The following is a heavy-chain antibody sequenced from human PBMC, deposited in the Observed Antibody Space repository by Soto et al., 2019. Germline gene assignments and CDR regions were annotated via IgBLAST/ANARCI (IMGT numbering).Heavy chain of an antibody. CDR2: IYHSGST. J-gene: IGHJ6*02. CDR1: GYSISSGYY. V-gene: IGHV4-38-2*02. Sequence: SETLSLTCAVSGYSISSGYYWGWIRRPPGKGLVWIGSIYHSGSTYYNPSLKSRVTISVDTSKNQFSLKLSSVTAADTAVYYCAREGGYCSSTSCYQLYYGMDVWGQGTTVTVSS. D-gene: IGHD2-2*01. CDR3: AREGGYCSSTSCYQLYYGMDV.